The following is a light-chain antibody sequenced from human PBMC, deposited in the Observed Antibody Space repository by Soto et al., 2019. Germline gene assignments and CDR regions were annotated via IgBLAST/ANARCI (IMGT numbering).Light chain of an antibody. V-gene: IGLV2-14*01. CDR2: DVS. CDR1: SSDVGGYNY. CDR3: SSYTSSSTPNV. Sequence: SVLTQPAPLSGSPGQSITISRTGTSSDVGGYNYVSWYQQHPGKAPKLMIYDVSNRPSGVSNRFSGSKSGNTASLTISGLQAEDEADYYCSSYTSSSTPNVFGTGTKVTVL. J-gene: IGLJ1*01.